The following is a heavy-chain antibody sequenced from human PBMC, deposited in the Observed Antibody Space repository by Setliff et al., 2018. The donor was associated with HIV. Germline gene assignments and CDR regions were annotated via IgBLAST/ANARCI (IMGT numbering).Heavy chain of an antibody. Sequence: PSETLSLTCTVTGYSISSGYYWAWIRQPPGKGLEWIGYIYHAGNTYYNPSLKSRVTISVDTSKNQISLRLTSVTAADTAVYYCARPLTPSFNFWGDAFAIWGQGTMVTVSS. CDR2: IYHAGNT. CDR3: ARPLTPSFNFWGDAFAI. D-gene: IGHD3-3*01. CDR1: GYSISSGYY. J-gene: IGHJ3*02. V-gene: IGHV4-38-2*02.